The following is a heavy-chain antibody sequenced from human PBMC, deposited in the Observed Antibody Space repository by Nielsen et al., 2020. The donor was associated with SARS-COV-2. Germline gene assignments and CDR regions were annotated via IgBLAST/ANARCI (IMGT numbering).Heavy chain of an antibody. J-gene: IGHJ5*02. V-gene: IGHV3-11*06. Sequence: WIRQPPGKGLEWVSYISSSSSYTNYADSVKGRFTISRDNAKNSLYLQMNSLTAEDTAVYYCARNYYDSSGYYPGWFDPWGQGTLVTVSS. D-gene: IGHD3-22*01. CDR3: ARNYYDSSGYYPGWFDP. CDR2: ISSSSSYT.